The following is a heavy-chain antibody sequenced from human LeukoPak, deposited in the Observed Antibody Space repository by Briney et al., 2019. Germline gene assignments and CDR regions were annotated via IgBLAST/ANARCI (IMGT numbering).Heavy chain of an antibody. CDR3: AKDRENAAPNDFDY. J-gene: IGHJ4*02. CDR2: ISGPGDSA. Sequence: PGGSLRLSCAASGFTFSSYAMSWVRQAPGKGLEWVSTISGPGDSAYYADSVKGRFTISRDKSKSAVYLQMNSLRAEDTAVYYCAKDRENAAPNDFDYWGRGTLVTVSS. D-gene: IGHD1-26*01. V-gene: IGHV3-23*01. CDR1: GFTFSSYA.